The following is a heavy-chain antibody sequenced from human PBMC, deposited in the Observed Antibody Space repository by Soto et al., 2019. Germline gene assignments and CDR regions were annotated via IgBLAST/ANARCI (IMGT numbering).Heavy chain of an antibody. Sequence: ASVKVSCKASGGTFSSYAISWVRQAPGQGLEWMGGIIPIFGTANYAQKFQGRVTITADKSTSTAYMELSSLRSEDTAVYYCARDHKRLPIVGATSWFDPWGQGTLVTSPQ. D-gene: IGHD1-26*01. CDR3: ARDHKRLPIVGATSWFDP. J-gene: IGHJ5*02. CDR1: GGTFSSYA. CDR2: IIPIFGTA. V-gene: IGHV1-69*06.